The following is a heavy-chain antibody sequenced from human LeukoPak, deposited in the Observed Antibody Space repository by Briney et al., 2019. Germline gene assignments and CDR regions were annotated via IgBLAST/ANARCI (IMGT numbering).Heavy chain of an antibody. CDR2: IYPGDSDT. V-gene: IGHV5-51*01. J-gene: IGHJ6*04. D-gene: IGHD3-10*01. CDR3: ARHTTGGLWFGEPSYYYYGMDV. CDR1: GCRFTSYW. Sequence: GGPLKISFKGAGCRFTSYWIGWGRRMPGKGLVGMGIIYPGDSDTRYSPSFQGQVTISADKSINTAYLQWSSLKASDTAMYYCARHTTGGLWFGEPSYYYYGMDVWGKGTTVTVSS.